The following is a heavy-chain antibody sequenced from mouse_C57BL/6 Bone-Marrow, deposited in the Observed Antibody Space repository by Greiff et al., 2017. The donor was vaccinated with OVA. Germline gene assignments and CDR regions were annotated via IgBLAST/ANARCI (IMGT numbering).Heavy chain of an antibody. CDR3: ARRGLRWDFDY. CDR2: INPSTGYT. CDR1: GYTFINYW. D-gene: IGHD1-1*01. J-gene: IGHJ2*01. Sequence: VKVVESGAELAKPGASVKMSCKASGYTFINYWILWVKQRPGQGLEWIGYINPSTGYTEYNQNFKDKATLTADKSSSTAYMQLSSLTSEDSAVYYCARRGLRWDFDYWGQGTTLTVSS. V-gene: IGHV1-7*01.